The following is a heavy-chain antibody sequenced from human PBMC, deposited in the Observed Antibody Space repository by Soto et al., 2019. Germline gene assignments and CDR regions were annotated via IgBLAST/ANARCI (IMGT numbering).Heavy chain of an antibody. CDR3: TTYSYCSSTSCYATPYYYYGMDV. CDR1: GFTFSNAW. Sequence: EVQLVESGGGWVKPGGSLRLSCAASGFTFSNAWMNWVRQAPGKGLEWVGRIKSKTDGGTTDYAAPVKGRFTISRDDSKNTLYLQMNSLKTEDKAVYYCTTYSYCSSTSCYATPYYYYGMDVWGQGTTVTVSS. D-gene: IGHD2-2*01. CDR2: IKSKTDGGTT. V-gene: IGHV3-15*07. J-gene: IGHJ6*02.